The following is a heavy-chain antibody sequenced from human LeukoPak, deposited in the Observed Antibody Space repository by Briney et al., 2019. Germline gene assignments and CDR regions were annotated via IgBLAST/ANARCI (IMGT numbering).Heavy chain of an antibody. CDR3: ARDQASGPA. Sequence: ASVKVSCKASGYTFTSYGISWVRQAPGQGLEWMGWISAYNGNTNYAQKFQGRVTITADESTSTAYMELSSLRSEDTAVYYCARDQASGPAWGQGTLVTVSS. J-gene: IGHJ4*02. D-gene: IGHD3-10*01. CDR2: ISAYNGNT. V-gene: IGHV1-18*01. CDR1: GYTFTSYG.